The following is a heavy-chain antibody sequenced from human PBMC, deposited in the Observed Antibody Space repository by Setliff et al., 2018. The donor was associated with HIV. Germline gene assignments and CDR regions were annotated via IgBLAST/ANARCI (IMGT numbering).Heavy chain of an antibody. D-gene: IGHD6-25*01. CDR3: AREYHIPAADTRVGNYFDY. CDR1: GYTFSSYG. J-gene: IGHJ4*02. CDR2: VNPYSGKT. Sequence: ASVKVSCKASGYTFSSYGISWVRQAPGQGLEWMGWVNPYSGKTKYAQNLQGRVTMTTDTSTSTADMELRSLRSDDTAMYYCAREYHIPAADTRVGNYFDYWGQGTLVTVSS. V-gene: IGHV1-18*04.